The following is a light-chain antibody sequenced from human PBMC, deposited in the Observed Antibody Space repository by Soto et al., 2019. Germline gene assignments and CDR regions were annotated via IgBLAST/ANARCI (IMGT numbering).Light chain of an antibody. J-gene: IGKJ4*01. Sequence: EIVLTQSPATLSLSPGERATLSCRASQSVSNYLAWFQQRPGQAPRLLIYDASNRATSIPARFSASGSGTDFTLTISNLGPEDFAVYYCQQRSNWLSLTFGGGTKVEIK. CDR3: QQRSNWLSLT. V-gene: IGKV3-11*01. CDR2: DAS. CDR1: QSVSNY.